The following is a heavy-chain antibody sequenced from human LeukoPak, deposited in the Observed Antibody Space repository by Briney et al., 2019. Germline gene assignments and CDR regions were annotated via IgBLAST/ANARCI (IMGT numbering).Heavy chain of an antibody. CDR2: ISWNSGSI. CDR3: AKEERYCSSTSCYYYYYGMDV. J-gene: IGHJ6*02. Sequence: PGGSLRLPCAASGFTFDDYAMHWVRQAPGKGLEWVSGISWNSGSIGYADSVKGRFTISRDNAKNSLYLQMNSLRAEDTALYYCAKEERYCSSTSCYYYYYGMDVWGQGTTVTVSS. D-gene: IGHD2-2*01. CDR1: GFTFDDYA. V-gene: IGHV3-9*01.